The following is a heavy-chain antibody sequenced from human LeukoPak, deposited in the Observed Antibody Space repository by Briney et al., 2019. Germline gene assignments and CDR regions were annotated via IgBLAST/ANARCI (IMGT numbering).Heavy chain of an antibody. J-gene: IGHJ4*02. CDR1: GDTFSRYA. Sequence: SVKVSCKTSGDTFSRYAISWVRQAPGQGLEWMGRFIPLLGIANYAQKFQGRLTITADKSTTTAYMELSSLKSEDTAVYYCARDRCSSTNCYGGLGYSFDHWGQGTLVTVSS. CDR2: FIPLLGIA. V-gene: IGHV1-69*04. D-gene: IGHD2-2*01. CDR3: ARDRCSSTNCYGGLGYSFDH.